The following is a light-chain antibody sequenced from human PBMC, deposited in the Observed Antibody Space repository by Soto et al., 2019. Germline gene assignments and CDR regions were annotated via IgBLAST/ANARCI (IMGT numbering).Light chain of an antibody. CDR1: SSNIGAGHD. Sequence: QSVLTQPPSVSGAPGQRVTISCTGSSSNIGAGHDVHWYHHLPGAAPKLLIFGNSNRPSGVPDRFSGSKSGTSASLAITGLQAEDEADYYCQSYDSSLSGSVFGGGTKLTVL. CDR2: GNS. CDR3: QSYDSSLSGSV. J-gene: IGLJ3*02. V-gene: IGLV1-40*01.